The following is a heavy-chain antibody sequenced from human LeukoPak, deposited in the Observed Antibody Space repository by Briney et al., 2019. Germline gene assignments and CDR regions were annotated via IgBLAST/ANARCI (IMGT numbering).Heavy chain of an antibody. CDR3: ARVPRLRSGYYTDYYYYMDV. D-gene: IGHD3-3*01. J-gene: IGHJ6*03. CDR1: GGTFSSYA. CDR2: IIPIFGTA. V-gene: IGHV1-69*05. Sequence: SVKVSCKASGGTFSSYAISWVRQAPGQGLEWMGGIIPIFGTANYAQKFQGRVTITTDESTSTAYMELSSLRSEDTAVYYCARVPRLRSGYYTDYYYYMDVWGEGTTVTVSS.